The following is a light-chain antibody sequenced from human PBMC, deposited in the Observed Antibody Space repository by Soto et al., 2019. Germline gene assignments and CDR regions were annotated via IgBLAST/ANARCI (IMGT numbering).Light chain of an antibody. CDR3: QQRDNWPLT. CDR2: DAS. J-gene: IGKJ5*01. CDR1: QNINRY. Sequence: EIVLTQSPVTLSLSPGEGATLSCRASQNINRYLAWYQQKPGQSPRLLIYDASNRATGTPARFSGSGSGTDFTLAISSLEPEDFAVYYCQQRDNWPLTFGQGTRLEI. V-gene: IGKV3-11*01.